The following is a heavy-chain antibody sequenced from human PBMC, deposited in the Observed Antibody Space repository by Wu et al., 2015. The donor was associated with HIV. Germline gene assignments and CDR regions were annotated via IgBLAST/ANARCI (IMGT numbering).Heavy chain of an antibody. V-gene: IGHV1-18*01. D-gene: IGHD6-13*01. CDR1: GYTFSKYG. CDR3: ARQVEYSSSWYYHYYYMDV. Sequence: QVQLVQSGAEVKKPGSSVKVSCKASGYTFSKYGISWVRQAPGQGLEWMGWISAYNGNTKFAQKFQGRVTMTTDTSTSTAYMEVRNLTPDDTGVYYCARQVEYSSSWYYHYYYMDVWGKGTAVTVSS. CDR2: ISAYNGNT. J-gene: IGHJ6*03.